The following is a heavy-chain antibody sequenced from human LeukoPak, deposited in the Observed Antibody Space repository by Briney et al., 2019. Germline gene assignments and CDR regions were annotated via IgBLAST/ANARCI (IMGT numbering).Heavy chain of an antibody. CDR3: SRALRGCVLCFDY. J-gene: IGHJ4*02. Sequence: ASVNVSCKPSLYTFTGDDINWVRQATRPGRKGMRWMNPNSGNTGYTQKCQCRVTITSNTSLTTAYFQLSSPISEQPAGQYFSRALRGCVLCFDYWGQGSLVTVSS. CDR1: LYTFTGDD. D-gene: IGHD6-19*01. CDR2: MNPNSGNT. V-gene: IGHV1-8*01.